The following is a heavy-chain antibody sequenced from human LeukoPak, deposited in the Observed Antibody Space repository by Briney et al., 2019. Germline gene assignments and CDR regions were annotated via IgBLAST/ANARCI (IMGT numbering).Heavy chain of an antibody. CDR1: GYTFTSYY. V-gene: IGHV1-46*01. Sequence: GASVKVSCKASGYTFTSYYMHWVRQAPGQGLEWMAIINLSGGITRYAQKFQGRVTMTGDTSTSTVYMELSSLRSEDTAVYYCARDPRPSYDSSDYYYPGDYWGQGTLVTVSS. D-gene: IGHD3-22*01. J-gene: IGHJ4*02. CDR3: ARDPRPSYDSSDYYYPGDY. CDR2: INLSGGIT.